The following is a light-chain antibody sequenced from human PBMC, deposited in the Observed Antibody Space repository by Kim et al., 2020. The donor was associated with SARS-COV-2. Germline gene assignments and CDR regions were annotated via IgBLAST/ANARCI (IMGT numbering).Light chain of an antibody. CDR3: QQGYSTPYT. J-gene: IGKJ2*01. CDR1: QSISSY. Sequence: DIQMTQSPSSLSASVGDRVTITCRASQSISSYLNWYQQKPGKAPNLLIYTASNLQSGVPSRFSGSGSGTDFTLTISSLQLEDFATYYCQQGYSTPYTFGQGTKLEI. CDR2: TAS. V-gene: IGKV1-39*01.